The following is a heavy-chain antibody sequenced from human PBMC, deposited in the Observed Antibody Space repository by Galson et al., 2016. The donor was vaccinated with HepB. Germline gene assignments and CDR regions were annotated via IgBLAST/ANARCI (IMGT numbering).Heavy chain of an antibody. J-gene: IGHJ4*02. D-gene: IGHD5-18*01. CDR2: ISYDGTKI. Sequence: SLRLSCAASGFPFSGYPIHWVRQAPGKGLDWVASISYDGTKINYADSVKGRFTISRDNSKNTVSLQMNSLRVGDTAVFYCAREASYVNVLDHWGQGTLVTASS. CDR3: AREASYVNVLDH. CDR1: GFPFSGYP. V-gene: IGHV3-30*04.